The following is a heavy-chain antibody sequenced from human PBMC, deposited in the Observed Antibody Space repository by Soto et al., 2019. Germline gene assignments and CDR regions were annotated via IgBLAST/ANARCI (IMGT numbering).Heavy chain of an antibody. D-gene: IGHD1-1*01. CDR2: SSNSGTFS. J-gene: IGHJ4*02. Sequence: PGGSLRLSCEDSGFTFSDYYISWIRQAPGKGLEWMSYSSNSGTFSRYADSVKGRFSISRDNTQNLLYLQMNSLRAEDTAVYYCARSGDNYNRLDYWGQGTPVTVSS. CDR3: ARSGDNYNRLDY. V-gene: IGHV3-11*06. CDR1: GFTFSDYY.